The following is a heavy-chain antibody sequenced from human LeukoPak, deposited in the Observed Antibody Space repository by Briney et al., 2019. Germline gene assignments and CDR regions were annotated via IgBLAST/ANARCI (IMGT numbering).Heavy chain of an antibody. J-gene: IGHJ4*02. D-gene: IGHD1-26*01. CDR1: GFTFSSYI. CDR2: ISSSSSYI. Sequence: GGSLRLSCAASGFTFSSYIMNWVRQAPGKGLEWVSSISSSSSYIYYADSVKGRFTISRDNAKNSLYLQMNSLRAEDTAMYYCTRGLSGSYPNWGQGTLVTVSS. V-gene: IGHV3-21*01. CDR3: TRGLSGSYPN.